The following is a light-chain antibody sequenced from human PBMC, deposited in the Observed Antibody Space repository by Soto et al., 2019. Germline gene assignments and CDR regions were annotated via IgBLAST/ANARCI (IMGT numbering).Light chain of an antibody. J-gene: IGKJ1*01. Sequence: EIVLTQSPGTLSLCPGERATLSCRASQSVRSNYLAWYQQKPGQAPRLLIYNSSTRATGIPDRFSGSGSGTDFTLTISRLEPEDFALYYCQQYRDLPQTFGQGTKVAIK. V-gene: IGKV3-20*01. CDR1: QSVRSNY. CDR3: QQYRDLPQT. CDR2: NSS.